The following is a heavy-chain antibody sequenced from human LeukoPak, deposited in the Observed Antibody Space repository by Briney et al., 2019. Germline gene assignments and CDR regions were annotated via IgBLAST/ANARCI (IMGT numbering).Heavy chain of an antibody. CDR1: GISLSTSGTR. J-gene: IGHJ3*02. CDR3: TRIGFFYDSSGYSGAFDI. Sequence: SGPTLVNPTQTLTLTCTFSGISLSTSGTRVSWIRQPPGKALEWLARIDWDDDKFYSTSLKTRLTISKDTSKNQVVLTMTNMDPVDTATYYCTRIGFFYDSSGYSGAFDIWGQGTMVIVSS. CDR2: IDWDDDK. D-gene: IGHD3-22*01. V-gene: IGHV2-70*04.